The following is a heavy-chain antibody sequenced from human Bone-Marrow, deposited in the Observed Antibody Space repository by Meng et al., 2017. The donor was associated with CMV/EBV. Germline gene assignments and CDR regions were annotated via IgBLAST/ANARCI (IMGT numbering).Heavy chain of an antibody. CDR1: GGSFSGYY. Sequence: VTRQQWGRGRFKPSGPLSLTLAFYGGSFSGYYWSWIRQPPGKGLEWIGEINHSGSTNYNPSLKSQVTISVDTSKNQFSLKLSSVTAADTAVYYCARRLRGTGPKYFQHWGQGTLVTVSS. CDR3: ARRLRGTGPKYFQH. CDR2: INHSGST. V-gene: IGHV4-34*01. D-gene: IGHD3/OR15-3a*01. J-gene: IGHJ1*01.